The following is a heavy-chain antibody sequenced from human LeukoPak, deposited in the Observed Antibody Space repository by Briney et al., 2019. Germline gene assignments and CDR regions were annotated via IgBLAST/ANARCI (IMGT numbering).Heavy chain of an antibody. CDR2: ISYSGSA. V-gene: IGHV4-4*02. CDR1: GGSITSTNW. J-gene: IGHJ4*02. D-gene: IGHD1-26*01. Sequence: SETLSLTCAISGGSITSTNWWSWVRQPPGKGLEWIGYISYSGSATYNPSLKSRVTISVDTSKNQFSLKLSAVTAADTAVYYCARQLGGSEYFDYWGQGTLVTVSS. CDR3: ARQLGGSEYFDY.